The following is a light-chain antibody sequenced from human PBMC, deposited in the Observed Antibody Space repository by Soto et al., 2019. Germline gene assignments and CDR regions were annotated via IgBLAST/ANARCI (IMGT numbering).Light chain of an antibody. Sequence: QSALTQPRSVSGSPGQSVTISCTGTSSDVGGYNYVSWYQQHPGKAPKLMIYDVSKRPSGVPDRFSGSKSGNTASLTISGVQAEDEADYYCRSYAGSYTLVFGGGTKVTVL. CDR2: DVS. V-gene: IGLV2-11*01. J-gene: IGLJ2*01. CDR1: SSDVGGYNY. CDR3: RSYAGSYTLV.